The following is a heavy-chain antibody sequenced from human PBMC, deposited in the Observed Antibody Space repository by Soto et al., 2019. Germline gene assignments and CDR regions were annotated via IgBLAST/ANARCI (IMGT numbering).Heavy chain of an antibody. CDR2: ISFDGINK. CDR3: AKDFSPFSLLWYFDY. Sequence: PGGSLRLSCAASGFTFSSYGMHWVRQAPGKGLEGVAVISFDGINKSYADSVKGRFTISRDNSKNTLFLQMNSLRAEDTAVYYCAKDFSPFSLLWYFDYWGRGTLVTVSS. J-gene: IGHJ4*02. D-gene: IGHD3-16*01. V-gene: IGHV3-30*18. CDR1: GFTFSSYG.